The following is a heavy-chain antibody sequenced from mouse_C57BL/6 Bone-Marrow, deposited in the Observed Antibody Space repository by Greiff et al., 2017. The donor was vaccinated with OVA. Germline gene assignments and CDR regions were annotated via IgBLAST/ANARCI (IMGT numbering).Heavy chain of an antibody. CDR1: GYTFTDYY. V-gene: IGHV1-19*01. CDR3: ASLSPWYFVV. Sequence: EVQLQQSGPVLVKPGASVKMSCKASGYTFTDYYMNWVKQSHGKSLEWIGVINPYNGGTSYNQKFKGKATLTVDKSSSTAYMELNSLTSEDSAVYYCASLSPWYFVVWGTGTTVTVSS. CDR2: INPYNGGT. J-gene: IGHJ1*03.